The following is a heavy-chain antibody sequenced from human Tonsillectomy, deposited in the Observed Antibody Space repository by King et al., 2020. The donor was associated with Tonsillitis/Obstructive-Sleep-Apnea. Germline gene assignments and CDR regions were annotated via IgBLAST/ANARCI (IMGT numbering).Heavy chain of an antibody. CDR2: INTNTGNP. J-gene: IGHJ4*02. CDR3: ARDRRGTNWNDEVAVYYFDY. D-gene: IGHD1-1*01. V-gene: IGHV7-4-1*02. CDR1: GYTFTSYA. Sequence: VQLVESGSELKKPGASVKVSCKASGYTFTSYAMNWVRQAPGQGLEWMGWINTNTGNPTYAQGFTGRFVFSLDTSVSTAYLQISSLKAEDTAVYYCARDRRGTNWNDEVAVYYFDYWGQGTLVTVSS.